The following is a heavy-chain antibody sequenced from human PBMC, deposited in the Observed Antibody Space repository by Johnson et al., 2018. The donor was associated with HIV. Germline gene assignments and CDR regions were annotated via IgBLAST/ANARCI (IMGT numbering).Heavy chain of an antibody. Sequence: QVQLVESGGGLVTPGGSLRISCSGSGLTLRNAWMTWVHQTPGKGLEWVSHISSSGSTKYYADSVKGRFTISRDNAKKTLYLEMNSLRVDDTAVYYCARESTAWGGDYVGYGLDVWGQGTLVAVSS. D-gene: IGHD5-18*01. CDR3: ARESTAWGGDYVGYGLDV. CDR1: GLTLRNAW. V-gene: IGHV3-11*04. J-gene: IGHJ3*01. CDR2: ISSSGSTK.